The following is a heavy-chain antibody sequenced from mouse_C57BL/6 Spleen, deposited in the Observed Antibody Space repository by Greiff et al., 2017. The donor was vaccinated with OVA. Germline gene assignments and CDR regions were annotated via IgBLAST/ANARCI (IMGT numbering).Heavy chain of an antibody. D-gene: IGHD2-1*01. V-gene: IGHV14-4*01. CDR3: TTDGNYVHFDY. Sequence: EVQLQQSGAELVRPGASVKLSCTASGFNIKDDYMHWVKQRPEQGLEWIGWIDPENGDTEYASKFQGKATITADTSSNTAYLQLSSLTSEDTAVYYCTTDGNYVHFDYWGQGTTLTVSS. J-gene: IGHJ2*01. CDR1: GFNIKDDY. CDR2: IDPENGDT.